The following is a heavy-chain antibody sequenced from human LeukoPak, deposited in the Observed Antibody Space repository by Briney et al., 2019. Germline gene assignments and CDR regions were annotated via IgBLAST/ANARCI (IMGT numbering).Heavy chain of an antibody. Sequence: GRSLRLSCAASGFTFSSYAMHWVRQAPGKGLEWVAVISYDGSNKYYADSVKGRFTISRDNSKNTLYLQMNSLRAEDTAVYYCAKDQAYCSSTSCYTRIPFGAFDIWGQGTMVTVSS. CDR1: GFTFSSYA. D-gene: IGHD2-2*02. CDR3: AKDQAYCSSTSCYTRIPFGAFDI. J-gene: IGHJ3*02. V-gene: IGHV3-30-3*01. CDR2: ISYDGSNK.